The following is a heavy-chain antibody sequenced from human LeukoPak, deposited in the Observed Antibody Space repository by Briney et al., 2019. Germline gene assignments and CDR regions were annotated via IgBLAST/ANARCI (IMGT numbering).Heavy chain of an antibody. CDR3: ARAAYSSSWYRYGMDV. Sequence: SETLSLTCTVSGGSISSYYWSWIRQPPGKGLEWIGYIYYSGSTNYNPSLKSRVTISVDTSKNQFSLKLSSVTAADTAVYYCARAAYSSSWYRYGMDVWGQGTTVTVSS. V-gene: IGHV4-59*01. D-gene: IGHD6-13*01. J-gene: IGHJ6*02. CDR2: IYYSGST. CDR1: GGSISSYY.